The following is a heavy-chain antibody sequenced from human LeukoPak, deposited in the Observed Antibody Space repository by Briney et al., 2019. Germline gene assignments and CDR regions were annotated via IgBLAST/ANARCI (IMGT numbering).Heavy chain of an antibody. CDR2: IGSTSSSI. V-gene: IGHV3-48*01. CDR3: ARDGLPAALDY. CDR1: GFGFINYN. Sequence: LPGGSLRLSCAASGFGFINYNMNWVRQAPGKGLEWVSYIGSTSSSIRYADSVKGRFTISRDNAKSSLYLQMNSLRAEDTALYYCARDGLPAALDYWGQGTLVTVSS. D-gene: IGHD2-2*01. J-gene: IGHJ4*02.